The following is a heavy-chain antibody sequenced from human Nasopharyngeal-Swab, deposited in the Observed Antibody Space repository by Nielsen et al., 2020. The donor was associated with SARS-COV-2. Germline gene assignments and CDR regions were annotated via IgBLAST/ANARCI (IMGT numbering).Heavy chain of an antibody. D-gene: IGHD5-12*01. CDR2: IIPIFGTA. CDR3: ASLAGGEELYSGYDSDY. Sequence: SVKVSCKASGYTFTSYAISWVRQAPGQGLEWMGGIIPIFGTANYAQKFQGRVTITADESTSTAYMELSSLRSEDTAVYYCASLAGGEELYSGYDSDYWGQGTLVTVSS. V-gene: IGHV1-69*13. J-gene: IGHJ4*02. CDR1: GYTFTSYA.